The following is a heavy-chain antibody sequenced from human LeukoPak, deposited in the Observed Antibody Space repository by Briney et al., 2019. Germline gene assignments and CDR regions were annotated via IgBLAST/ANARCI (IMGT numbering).Heavy chain of an antibody. CDR1: GFTFSSHA. D-gene: IGHD6-13*01. J-gene: IGHJ5*02. CDR3: AKLPSSIAAAPGWFDP. Sequence: GGSLRLSCAASGFTFSSHAMSWVRQAPGKGLEWVSAISGSGGSTYYADSVKGRFTISRDNSKNTLYLQMNSLRAEDTAVYYCAKLPSSIAAAPGWFDPWGQGTLVTVSS. CDR2: ISGSGGST. V-gene: IGHV3-23*01.